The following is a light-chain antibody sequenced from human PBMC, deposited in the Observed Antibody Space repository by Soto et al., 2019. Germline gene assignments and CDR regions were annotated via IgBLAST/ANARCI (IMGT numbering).Light chain of an antibody. Sequence: TQSPSSLSASVGDRVTIACRASQTIGSWLAWYQQKPGKAPKLLIYAASNLQSGVPSRFSGSGSGTDFTLTISSLQPEDFATYYCQQTYSTLWTFGQGTKVDIK. CDR2: AAS. CDR1: QTIGSW. J-gene: IGKJ1*01. V-gene: IGKV1-39*01. CDR3: QQTYSTLWT.